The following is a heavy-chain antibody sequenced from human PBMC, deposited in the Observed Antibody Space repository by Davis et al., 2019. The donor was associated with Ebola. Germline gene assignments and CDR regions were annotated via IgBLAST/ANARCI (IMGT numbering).Heavy chain of an antibody. CDR1: GFTFSSYS. D-gene: IGHD2-15*01. V-gene: IGHV3-48*04. CDR3: AKDQGNSGSWDVDY. J-gene: IGHJ4*02. CDR2: ISYSSSVI. Sequence: GESLKISCAASGFTFSSYSMNWVRQAPGKGLEWVSYISYSSSVILYADSVKGRFTVSRDNAKNTLYLQMNSLRGEDTAKYYCAKDQGNSGSWDVDYWGQGTLVSVSS.